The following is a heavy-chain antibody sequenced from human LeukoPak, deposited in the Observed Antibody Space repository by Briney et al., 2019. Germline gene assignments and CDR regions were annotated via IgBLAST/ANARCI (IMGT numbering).Heavy chain of an antibody. D-gene: IGHD2-8*01. Sequence: ASVKVSCKASGYTFTSYYMHWVRQAPGQGLEWMGIINPSGGSTSYAQKFQGRVTMTRDTSISTAYMELSRLRSDDTAVYYCASIEGYCTNGVCYRRGYYFDYWGQGTLVTVSS. V-gene: IGHV1-46*01. J-gene: IGHJ4*02. CDR1: GYTFTSYY. CDR3: ASIEGYCTNGVCYRRGYYFDY. CDR2: INPSGGST.